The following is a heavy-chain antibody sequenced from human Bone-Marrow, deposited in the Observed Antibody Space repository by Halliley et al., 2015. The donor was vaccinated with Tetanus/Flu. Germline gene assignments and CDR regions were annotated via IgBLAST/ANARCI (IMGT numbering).Heavy chain of an antibody. V-gene: IGHV4-34*01. CDR3: AAVMTATIDFDY. D-gene: IGHD2-21*02. J-gene: IGHJ4*02. Sequence: EWIGEINHSGSPNYTPSLKSRFPISVDPSKNQFSLELSSVTAADSAVYYCAAVMTATIDFDYWGQGTLVTVSS. CDR2: INHSGSP.